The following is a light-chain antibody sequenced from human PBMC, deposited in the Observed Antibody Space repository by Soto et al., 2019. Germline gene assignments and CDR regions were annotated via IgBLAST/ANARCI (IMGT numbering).Light chain of an antibody. Sequence: EIGMLQSPATLSLSPGERATLSCRASQSVDSNLAWYQQKPGQPPRLLIYRASARATGVPARFSGSGSGTDFTLTISSLQSDDFAVYYCQQYKNLPPTYTFGQGTKLEI. CDR3: QQYKNLPPTYT. V-gene: IGKV3-15*01. CDR1: QSVDSN. J-gene: IGKJ2*01. CDR2: RAS.